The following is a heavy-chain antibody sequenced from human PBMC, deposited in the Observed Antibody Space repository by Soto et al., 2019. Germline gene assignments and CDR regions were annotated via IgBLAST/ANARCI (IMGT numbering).Heavy chain of an antibody. D-gene: IGHD2-15*01. CDR2: FSPTDSYT. V-gene: IGHV5-10-1*01. J-gene: IGHJ6*02. Sequence: HGESLKISCKGSGYSFANYWISWVRQMPGKGLEWMGRFSPTDSYTDYDPSFQGHVTISGDKSINTAYVQWSSLRASDTAMYFCARHPYIGGFDVWGQGTTVTVSS. CDR1: GYSFANYW. CDR3: ARHPYIGGFDV.